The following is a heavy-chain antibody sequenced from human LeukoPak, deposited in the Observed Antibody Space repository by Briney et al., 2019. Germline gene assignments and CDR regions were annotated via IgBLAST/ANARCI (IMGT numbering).Heavy chain of an antibody. D-gene: IGHD5-12*01. J-gene: IGHJ6*04. CDR1: GGSISSYY. CDR3: ARGGRPDV. V-gene: IGHV4-59*01. Sequence: SETLSLTCTVSGGSISSYYWSWIRQPPGKGLEWIGYIYYSGSTSYNPSLKSRVRMSVDMSKHQFSLNLTSVTAADTAVYYCARGGRPDVWGKGTTVTVSS. CDR2: IYYSGST.